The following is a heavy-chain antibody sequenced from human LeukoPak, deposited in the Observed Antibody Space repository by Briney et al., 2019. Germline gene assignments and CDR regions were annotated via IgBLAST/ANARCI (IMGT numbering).Heavy chain of an antibody. J-gene: IGHJ4*02. CDR1: GFTFSSYT. CDR2: ISSSSSYI. CDR3: AREVGYAGVDC. Sequence: PGGSLRLSCAASGFTFSSYTMKWVRQAPGKGLEWVSSISSSSSYIYYADSVKGRFTISRDNAKNSLYLQMNSLRAEDTAVYYCAREVGYAGVDCWGQGTLVTVSA. D-gene: IGHD5-12*01. V-gene: IGHV3-21*01.